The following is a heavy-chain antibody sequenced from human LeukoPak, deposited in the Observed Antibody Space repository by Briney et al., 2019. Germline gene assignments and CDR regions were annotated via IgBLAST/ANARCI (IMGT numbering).Heavy chain of an antibody. CDR1: GFTFSSFA. Sequence: GGSLRLSCAASGFTFSSFAINWVRQAPGKGLEWVSVITGSGSGADYADSVKGRFTISRDNSQNTVHLQMNSLRAEDTAVYYCARIVVVTSTDFDYWGQGTLVIVSS. V-gene: IGHV3-23*01. CDR2: ITGSGSGA. CDR3: ARIVVVTSTDFDY. J-gene: IGHJ4*02. D-gene: IGHD3-22*01.